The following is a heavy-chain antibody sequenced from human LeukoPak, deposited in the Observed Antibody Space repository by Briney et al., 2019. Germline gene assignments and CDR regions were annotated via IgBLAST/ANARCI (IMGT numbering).Heavy chain of an antibody. CDR3: ARVPVPAPRRGLYFDY. J-gene: IGHJ4*02. CDR1: GYTFSSHD. Sequence: GASVKVSCKASGYTFSSHDIYWVRQPPGQGLEWMGWMNLNSGDTYYAQNFQGRFSITSDTSKSTTYMDLASLAPEDTAVYYCARVPVPAPRRGLYFDYWGQGTLITVSS. D-gene: IGHD2-2*01. V-gene: IGHV1-8*01. CDR2: MNLNSGDT.